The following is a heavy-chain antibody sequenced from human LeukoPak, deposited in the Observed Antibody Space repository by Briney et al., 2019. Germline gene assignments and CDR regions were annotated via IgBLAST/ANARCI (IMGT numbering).Heavy chain of an antibody. CDR2: INHSGST. CDR3: ARDRLELTVNSFDP. Sequence: SETLSLTCAVYGGSFSGYYWSWIRQPPGKGLEWIGEINHSGSTNYNPSLKSRVTISVDTSKNQFSLKLSSVTAADTAVYYCARDRLELTVNSFDPWGQGTLVTVSS. D-gene: IGHD1-7*01. V-gene: IGHV4-34*01. CDR1: GGSFSGYY. J-gene: IGHJ5*02.